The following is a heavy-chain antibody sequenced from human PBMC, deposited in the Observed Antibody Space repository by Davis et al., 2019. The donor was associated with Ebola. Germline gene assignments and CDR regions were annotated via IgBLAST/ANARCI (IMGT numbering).Heavy chain of an antibody. V-gene: IGHV1-18*01. CDR2: ISAYTGNT. D-gene: IGHD3-16*01. J-gene: IGHJ4*02. Sequence: ASVKVSCKASGYTFTSYGISWVRQAPGQGLEWKGCISAYTGNTNYAQKLQGRVTMTTDTSTSTAYMELRSLRSDDTAVYYCARALGGMITFGGAFFDYWGQGTLVTVSS. CDR1: GYTFTSYG. CDR3: ARALGGMITFGGAFFDY.